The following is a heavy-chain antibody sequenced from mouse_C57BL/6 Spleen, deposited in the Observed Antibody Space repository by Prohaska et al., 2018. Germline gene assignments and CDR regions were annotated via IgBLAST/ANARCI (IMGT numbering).Heavy chain of an antibody. J-gene: IGHJ4*01. D-gene: IGHD1-1*01. Sequence: QVQLQQPGAELVRPGSSVKLSCKASGYTFTSYWMHWVKQRPIQGLEWIGNIDPSDSETHYNQKFKDKATLTVDKSSSTAYMQLSSLTSEDSAVYYCARSYYGSSYAMDYWGQGPSVTVSS. CDR1: GYTFTSYW. CDR3: ARSYYGSSYAMDY. V-gene: IGHV1-52*01. CDR2: IDPSDSET.